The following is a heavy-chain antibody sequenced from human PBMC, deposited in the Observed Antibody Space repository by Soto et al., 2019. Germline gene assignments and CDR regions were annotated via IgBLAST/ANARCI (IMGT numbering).Heavy chain of an antibody. J-gene: IGHJ5*02. V-gene: IGHV4-34*01. CDR3: ARSGRVQLLDVIRNWFDP. CDR2: INHSGST. D-gene: IGHD2-2*01. Sequence: TLSLTCAVYGGSFSGYYCSWIRQPPGNGLEWIGEINHSGSTNYNPSLKSRVTISVDTSKNQFSLKLSSVTAADTAVYYCARSGRVQLLDVIRNWFDPWGQGTLVTVSS. CDR1: GGSFSGYY.